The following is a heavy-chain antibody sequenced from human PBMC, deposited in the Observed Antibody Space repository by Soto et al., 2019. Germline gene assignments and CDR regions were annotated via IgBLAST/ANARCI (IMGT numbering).Heavy chain of an antibody. CDR3: ARGGVASWDEKDGVLFFDY. Sequence: QVQLVQSGAEVKKPGASVKVSCKASGYTFTSYAMHWVRQAPGQRLEWMGWINAGNGNTKYSQKFQGRVTITRDTSASTAYMELSSLRSEDTAVYYCARGGVASWDEKDGVLFFDYWGQGTLVTVSS. CDR2: INAGNGNT. CDR1: GYTFTSYA. D-gene: IGHD1-1*01. J-gene: IGHJ4*02. V-gene: IGHV1-3*01.